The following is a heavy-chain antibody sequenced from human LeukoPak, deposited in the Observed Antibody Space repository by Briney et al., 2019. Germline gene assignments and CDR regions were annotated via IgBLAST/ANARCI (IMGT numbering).Heavy chain of an antibody. J-gene: IGHJ4*02. Sequence: GGSLRLSCAASGFTFSSYGMNWVRQAPGKGLEWVSYISSSGSTIYYADSVKGRFTISRDNAKNSLYLQMNSLRAEDTAVYYCARVGATTGYFDYWGQGTLVTVSS. D-gene: IGHD1-26*01. CDR3: ARVGATTGYFDY. CDR2: ISSSGSTI. V-gene: IGHV3-48*03. CDR1: GFTFSSYG.